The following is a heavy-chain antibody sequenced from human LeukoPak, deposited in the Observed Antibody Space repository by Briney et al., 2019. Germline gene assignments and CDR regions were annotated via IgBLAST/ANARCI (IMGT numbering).Heavy chain of an antibody. D-gene: IGHD6-13*01. CDR1: GYTFTGYY. Sequence: GASVKVSCKASGYTFTGYYMHWVRQAPGQGLEWMGWINPNSGGTNYAQKFQGRVTMTRDTSISTAYMELSRLRSDDTAVYYCARDRTNPLPAAWDYYYMDVWGKGTTVTVSS. CDR2: INPNSGGT. V-gene: IGHV1-2*02. J-gene: IGHJ6*03. CDR3: ARDRTNPLPAAWDYYYMDV.